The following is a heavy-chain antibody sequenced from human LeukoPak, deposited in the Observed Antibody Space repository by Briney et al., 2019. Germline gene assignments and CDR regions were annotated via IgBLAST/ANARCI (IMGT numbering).Heavy chain of an antibody. CDR3: VNYYDSSDYQQPNHFDY. D-gene: IGHD3-22*01. CDR1: GGSISSSSYY. CDR2: IYYSGST. V-gene: IGHV4-39*01. Sequence: PSETLSLTCTVSGGSISSSSYYWGWIRQPPGKGLEWIGSIYYSGSTYYNPSLKSRVTKSVDTSKNQFSLKLSSVTAADTAVYYCVNYYDSSDYQQPNHFDYWGQGTLVTVSS. J-gene: IGHJ4*02.